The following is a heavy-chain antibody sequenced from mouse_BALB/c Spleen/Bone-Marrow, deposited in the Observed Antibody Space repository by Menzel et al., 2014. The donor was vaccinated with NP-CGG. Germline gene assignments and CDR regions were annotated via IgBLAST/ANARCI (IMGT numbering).Heavy chain of an antibody. CDR1: GFNIKDTY. V-gene: IGHV14-3*02. Sequence: EVKLQESCAEFVKPGASVKLSCTASGFNIKDTYMHWVKQRPEHGLEWIGRIAPANGNTKYDPKFQGKATITADTSSNTSYLQLSVRTSEDTAVYYCASYYYGHYFYYLDHSATLTISS. CDR3: ASYYYGHYFYY. CDR2: IAPANGNT. D-gene: IGHD1-1*01. J-gene: IGHJ2*01.